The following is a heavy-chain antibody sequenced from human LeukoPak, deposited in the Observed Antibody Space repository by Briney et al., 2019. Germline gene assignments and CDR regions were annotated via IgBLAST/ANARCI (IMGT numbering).Heavy chain of an antibody. D-gene: IGHD3-3*01. V-gene: IGHV1-69*01. Sequence: SVKVSCKASGGTFSSYAISWVRQAPGQGLEWMGGIIPIFGTANYAQKFQGRVTITADESTSTAYMELSSLRSEDTAVYYCAATYYDFWSGYTLPYYFDYWGQGTLVTVSS. J-gene: IGHJ4*02. CDR2: IIPIFGTA. CDR1: GGTFSSYA. CDR3: AATYYDFWSGYTLPYYFDY.